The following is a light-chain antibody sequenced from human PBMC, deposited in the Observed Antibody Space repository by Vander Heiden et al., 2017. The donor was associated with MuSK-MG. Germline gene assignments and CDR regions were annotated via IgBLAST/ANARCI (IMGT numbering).Light chain of an antibody. Sequence: QSALTQPASVSGSAGQSIPISCSATSSDVGGYNFVSWYQQHPDKATKLMFYEVNKRPAGVYNRLSASKSGNTASLTISGLQAEDEADYYCNAYTSSSTQVFGTGTKVTVL. J-gene: IGLJ1*01. V-gene: IGLV2-14*01. CDR1: SSDVGGYNF. CDR3: NAYTSSSTQV. CDR2: EVN.